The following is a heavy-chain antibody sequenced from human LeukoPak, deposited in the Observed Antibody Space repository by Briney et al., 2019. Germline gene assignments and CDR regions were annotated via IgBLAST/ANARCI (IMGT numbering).Heavy chain of an antibody. V-gene: IGHV1-69*04. D-gene: IGHD3-10*01. J-gene: IGHJ4*02. CDR2: IIPILGIA. Sequence: ASVKVSCKASGGTFSSYAISWVRQAPGQGLEWMGRIIPILGIANYAQKFQGRVTITADKSTSTAYMELSSLRSEDTAVYYCAREEVTMVRGVITDDYWGQGTLVTVSS. CDR1: GGTFSSYA. CDR3: AREEVTMVRGVITDDY.